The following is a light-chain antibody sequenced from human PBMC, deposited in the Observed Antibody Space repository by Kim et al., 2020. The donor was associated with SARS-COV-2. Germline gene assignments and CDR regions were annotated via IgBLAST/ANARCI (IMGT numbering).Light chain of an antibody. CDR1: SSNIGSNT. Sequence: QSVLTQPASASGTPGQRVTISCSGSSSNIGSNTVNWYQQYPGTAPKLLIYSDHQRPSGVPDRVSGSRSGTSASLAISGLRSQDEADYYCAAWDDSLNAWVFGRGTQLTVL. V-gene: IGLV1-44*01. J-gene: IGLJ3*02. CDR2: SDH. CDR3: AAWDDSLNAWV.